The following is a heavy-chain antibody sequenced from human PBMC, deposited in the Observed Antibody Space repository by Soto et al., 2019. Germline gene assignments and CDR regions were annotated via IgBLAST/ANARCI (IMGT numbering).Heavy chain of an antibody. D-gene: IGHD3-22*01. J-gene: IGHJ4*02. V-gene: IGHV4-59*01. Sequence: SETLSLTCTVSGGSISSYYWSWIRQPPGKGLEWIGYIYYSGSTNYNPSLKSRVTISVDTSKNQFSLKLSSVTAADTAVYYCARESFYDSGGFHGFDYWGQRTLVTVSS. CDR2: IYYSGST. CDR1: GGSISSYY. CDR3: ARESFYDSGGFHGFDY.